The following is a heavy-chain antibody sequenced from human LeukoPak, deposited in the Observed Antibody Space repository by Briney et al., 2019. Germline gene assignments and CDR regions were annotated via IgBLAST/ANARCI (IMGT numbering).Heavy chain of an antibody. V-gene: IGHV1-2*04. CDR3: ARVRLGVAAAVDY. Sequence: ASVKVSCKASGYTFTGYYMHWVRQAPGQGLEWMGWINPNSGGTNYAQKFQGWVTMTRDTSISTAYMELSRLRSDDTAVYYCARVRLGVAAAVDYWGQGTLVTVSS. J-gene: IGHJ4*02. CDR2: INPNSGGT. D-gene: IGHD6-13*01. CDR1: GYTFTGYY.